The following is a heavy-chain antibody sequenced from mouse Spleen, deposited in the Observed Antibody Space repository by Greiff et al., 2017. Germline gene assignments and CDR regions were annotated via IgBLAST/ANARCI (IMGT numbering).Heavy chain of an antibody. CDR3: TRYRDWYFDV. J-gene: IGHJ1*01. CDR2: IDPETGGT. Sequence: VQLQQSGAELVRPGASVTLSCKASGYTFTDYEMHWVKQTPVHGLEWIGAIDPETGGTAYNQKFKGKAILTADKSSSTAYMELRSLTSEDSAVYYCTRYRDWYFDVWGAGTTVTVSS. V-gene: IGHV1-15*01. CDR1: GYTFTDYE.